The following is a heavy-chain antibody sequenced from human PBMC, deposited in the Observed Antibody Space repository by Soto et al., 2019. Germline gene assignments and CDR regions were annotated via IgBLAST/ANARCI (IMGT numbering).Heavy chain of an antibody. CDR3: ARRITIFGVVIIRKSDAFDI. CDR1: GGSFSGYY. D-gene: IGHD3-3*01. Sequence: SETLSLTCAVYGGSFSGYYWSWIRQPPGKGLAWIGEINHSGSTNYNPSLKSRVTISVDTSKNQFSLKLSSVTAADTAVYYCARRITIFGVVIIRKSDAFDIWGQGTMVTVSS. J-gene: IGHJ3*02. V-gene: IGHV4-34*01. CDR2: INHSGST.